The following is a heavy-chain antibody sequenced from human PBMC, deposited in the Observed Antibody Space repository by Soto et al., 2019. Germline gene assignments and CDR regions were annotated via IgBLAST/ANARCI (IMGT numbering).Heavy chain of an antibody. Sequence: QVQLQESGPGLVRPSETLSLTCTVSGGSVSSGRNFWSWIRQPPGKGLEWIGLISNSGNANYNPSLMSRVTMSVDTSKNQVSLSPSSVTAADTAVYFCARDPYYYDSSGYRNGFDVWGQGTMVTVSS. CDR1: GGSVSSGRNF. J-gene: IGHJ3*01. V-gene: IGHV4-61*01. CDR3: ARDPYYYDSSGYRNGFDV. CDR2: ISNSGNA. D-gene: IGHD3-22*01.